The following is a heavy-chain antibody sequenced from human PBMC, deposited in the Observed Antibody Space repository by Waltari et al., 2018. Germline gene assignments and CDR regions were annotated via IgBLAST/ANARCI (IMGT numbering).Heavy chain of an antibody. Sequence: QVQLQQWGAGLLKPSETLSLTCAVYGGSFRGYYWSWIRQPPGKGLEWIGEINHSGSTNYNPSLKSRVTISVDTSKNQFSLKLSSVTAADTAVYYCARVADSRGYYWSEYFQHWGQGTLVTVSS. CDR3: ARVADSRGYYWSEYFQH. D-gene: IGHD3-22*01. CDR1: GGSFRGYY. CDR2: INHSGST. V-gene: IGHV4-34*01. J-gene: IGHJ1*01.